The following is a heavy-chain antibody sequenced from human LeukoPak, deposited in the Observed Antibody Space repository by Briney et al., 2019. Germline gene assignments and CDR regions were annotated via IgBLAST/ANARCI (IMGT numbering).Heavy chain of an antibody. CDR2: IWYDGSNK. V-gene: IGHV3-33*01. J-gene: IGHJ5*02. D-gene: IGHD4-17*01. CDR1: GFTFSSYG. Sequence: PGGSLRLSCAASGFTFSSYGMHWVRQAPGKGLEWVAVIWYDGSNKYYADSVKGRFTISRDNSKNTLYLQMNSLRAEDTAVYYCARVMDYGDFIDPWGQGTLVTVSS. CDR3: ARVMDYGDFIDP.